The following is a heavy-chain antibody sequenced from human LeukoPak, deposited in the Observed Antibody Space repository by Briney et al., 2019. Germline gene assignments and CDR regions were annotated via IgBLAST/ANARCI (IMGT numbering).Heavy chain of an antibody. V-gene: IGHV3-23*01. Sequence: GGSLRLSCAASGFTFSSYAMSWVRQAPGKGLEWVSAISDSGGSTYYADSVKGRFTVSRDNSKNTLYLQMNSLRAEDTAVYYCAKEQSQWLVPLDYWGQGTLVTVSS. CDR1: GFTFSSYA. CDR2: ISDSGGST. J-gene: IGHJ4*02. D-gene: IGHD6-19*01. CDR3: AKEQSQWLVPLDY.